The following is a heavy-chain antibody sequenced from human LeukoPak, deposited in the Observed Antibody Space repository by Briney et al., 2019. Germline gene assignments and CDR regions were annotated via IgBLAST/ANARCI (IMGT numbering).Heavy chain of an antibody. CDR2: IDDDGTGT. CDR1: GFPFSGYW. CDR3: ARSASGYDS. J-gene: IGHJ5*02. Sequence: GGSLRPSCAASGFPFSGYWMHWVRQAPGKGLVWVSRIDDDGTGTTYADSVKGRFTISRDNAKNTLYLQMNSLRVEDTAVYYCARSASGYDSWGQGTLVTVSS. V-gene: IGHV3-74*01. D-gene: IGHD5-12*01.